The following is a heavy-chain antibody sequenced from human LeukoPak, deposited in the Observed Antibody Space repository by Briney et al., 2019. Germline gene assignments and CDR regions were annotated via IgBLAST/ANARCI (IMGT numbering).Heavy chain of an antibody. J-gene: IGHJ4*02. V-gene: IGHV3-66*01. CDR3: ARWGSGTDGFDY. D-gene: IGHD3-10*01. CDR1: GFTVSSNY. Sequence: PGGSLRLSCAASGFTVSSNYMSWVRQAPGKGLEWVSVIYSGGSTYDADSVKGRFTISRDNSKNTLYLQMNSLRAEDTAVYYCARWGSGTDGFDYWGQGTLVTVSS. CDR2: IYSGGST.